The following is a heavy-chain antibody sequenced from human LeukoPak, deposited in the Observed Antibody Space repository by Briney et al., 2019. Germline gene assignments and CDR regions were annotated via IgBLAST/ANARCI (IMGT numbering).Heavy chain of an antibody. J-gene: IGHJ6*02. CDR1: GGSISSYY. CDR3: ARAPPPNRQDYYYYYGMDV. Sequence: SETLSLTCTVSGGSISSYYWSWIRQPPGKGLEWIGYIYYSGSTNYNPSLKSRVTMSVDTSKNQFSLKLSSVTAADTAAYYCARAPPPNRQDYYYYYGMDVWGQGTTVTVSS. CDR2: IYYSGST. D-gene: IGHD1/OR15-1a*01. V-gene: IGHV4-59*12.